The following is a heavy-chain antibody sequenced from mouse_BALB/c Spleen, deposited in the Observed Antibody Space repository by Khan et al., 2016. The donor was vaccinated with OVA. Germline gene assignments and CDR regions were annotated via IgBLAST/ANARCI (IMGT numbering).Heavy chain of an antibody. CDR1: GISITTGNYR. CDR2: ISYSGTL. J-gene: IGHJ1*01. V-gene: IGHV3-5*02. CDR3: ARDYGSLYLYVDV. D-gene: IGHD1-1*01. Sequence: VQLQESGPGLEKPSQTVSLTCTVTGISITTGNYRWSWIRQFPGNKLEWIGNISYSGTLTYNQFLTSRTTITRDTSKRQFFLTMNSLTSEDTATYVCARDYGSLYLYVDVWGAGTTVTVSS.